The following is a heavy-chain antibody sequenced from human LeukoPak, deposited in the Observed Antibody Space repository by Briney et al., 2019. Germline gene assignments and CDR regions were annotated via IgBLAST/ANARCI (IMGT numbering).Heavy chain of an antibody. CDR3: ARDPPLHTAMARTFDY. J-gene: IGHJ4*02. Sequence: PGGSLRLSCAASGFTFSDYYMSRIRQAPGKGLEWVSYISSSGSTIYYADSVKGRFTISRDNAKNSLYLQMNSLRAEDTAVYYCARDPPLHTAMARTFDYWGQGTLVTVSS. CDR1: GFTFSDYY. D-gene: IGHD5-18*01. V-gene: IGHV3-11*01. CDR2: ISSSGSTI.